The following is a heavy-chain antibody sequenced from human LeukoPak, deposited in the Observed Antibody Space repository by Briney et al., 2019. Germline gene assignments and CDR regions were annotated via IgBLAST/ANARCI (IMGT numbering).Heavy chain of an antibody. CDR3: ARDNGTSCYDY. CDR2: IYHSGST. J-gene: IGHJ4*02. Sequence: SGTLSLTCAVSGGSLSSSNWWSWARQSPGKGREWIGEIYHSGSTNYNPSLKSRVTISVDKSKNQFSLKLSSVTAADTAVYYCARDNGTSCYDYWGQGTLVTVSS. V-gene: IGHV4-4*02. CDR1: GGSLSSSNW. D-gene: IGHD2-2*01.